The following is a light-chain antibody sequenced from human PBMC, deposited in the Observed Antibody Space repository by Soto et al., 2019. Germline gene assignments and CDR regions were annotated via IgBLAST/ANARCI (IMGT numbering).Light chain of an antibody. V-gene: IGLV2-14*01. Sequence: SALTQPASVSGSPGQSITISCIGTSSDIGRYNYVPWYQQYPGKAPKFMIYDVSNRPSGVSNRFSGSKSGNTASLTISGLRAEDEADYYCSSYISSSTYVFGTGTKVTVL. J-gene: IGLJ1*01. CDR2: DVS. CDR3: SSYISSSTYV. CDR1: SSDIGRYNY.